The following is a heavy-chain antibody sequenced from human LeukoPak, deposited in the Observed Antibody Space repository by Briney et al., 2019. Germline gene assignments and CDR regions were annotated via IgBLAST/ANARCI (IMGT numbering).Heavy chain of an antibody. V-gene: IGHV4-38-2*01. CDR2: IYHSGST. Sequence: SETLSLTCAVYGGSISSGYYWGWIRQPPGKGLEWIGSIYHSGSTYYNPSLKSRVTISVDTSKNQFSLKLSSVTAADTAVYYCARLNDYGGNGILIWGQGTLVTVSS. CDR1: GGSISSGYY. CDR3: ARLNDYGGNGILI. J-gene: IGHJ4*02. D-gene: IGHD4-23*01.